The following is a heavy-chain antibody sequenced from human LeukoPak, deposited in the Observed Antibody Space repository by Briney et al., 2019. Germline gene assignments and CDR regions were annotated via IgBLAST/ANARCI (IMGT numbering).Heavy chain of an antibody. J-gene: IGHJ4*02. CDR3: AKAHVTTCSGAYCYPFDY. CDR1: GFTLSSYA. D-gene: IGHD2-15*01. CDR2: ISVSGNT. V-gene: IGHV3-23*01. Sequence: GGALRLSCAASGFTLSSYAMSWVRQGPGKGLEWVSAISVSGNTYHAGSVKGRFTIYRDSSKNTLYLKMNSLRAGDAAVYYCAKAHVTTCSGAYCYPFDYWSQGTLVTVSS.